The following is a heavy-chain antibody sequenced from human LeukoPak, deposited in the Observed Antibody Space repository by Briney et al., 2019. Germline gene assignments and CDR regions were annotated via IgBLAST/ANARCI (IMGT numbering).Heavy chain of an antibody. Sequence: ASVKVSCKASGYTFTSYGISWVRQAPGQGLEWMGWISAYNGNTNYAQKLQGRVTMTTDTSTSTVYMELSSLRSEDTAVYYCARESYYYDSSGYPDYWGQGTLVTVSS. CDR3: ARESYYYDSSGYPDY. CDR2: ISAYNGNT. J-gene: IGHJ4*02. CDR1: GYTFTSYG. V-gene: IGHV1-18*01. D-gene: IGHD3-22*01.